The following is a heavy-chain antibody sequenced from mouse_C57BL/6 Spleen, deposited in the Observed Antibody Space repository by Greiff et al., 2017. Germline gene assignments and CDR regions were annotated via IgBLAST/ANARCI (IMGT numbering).Heavy chain of an antibody. V-gene: IGHV1-5*01. CDR1: GYTFTSYW. CDR3: TSYYYGSEAWFAY. D-gene: IGHD1-1*01. J-gene: IGHJ3*01. CDR2: IYPGNSDT. Sequence: VQLQQSGTVLARPGASVKMSCKTSGYTFTSYWMHWVKQRPGQGLEWIGAIYPGNSDTSYNQKFKGKAKLTAVTSASTAYMELSSLTNEDSAVYYCTSYYYGSEAWFAYWGQGTLVTVSA.